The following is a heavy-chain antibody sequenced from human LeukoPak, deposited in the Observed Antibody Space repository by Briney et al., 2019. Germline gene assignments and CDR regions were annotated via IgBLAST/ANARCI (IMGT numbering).Heavy chain of an antibody. CDR3: ARAGGYCSGGSCYRGYSWFDP. CDR1: GFTFSSSG. D-gene: IGHD2-15*01. V-gene: IGHV3-33*01. CDR2: ILYNGSNK. J-gene: IGHJ5*02. Sequence: GGSLSLSCAASGFTFSSSGMHWVRQAPAKGLEGVAVILYNGSNKYYADSVRGRFTVSRDNSKNTLYLQMNSLRVEDTAVYYCARAGGYCSGGSCYRGYSWFDPWGQGTLVTVSS.